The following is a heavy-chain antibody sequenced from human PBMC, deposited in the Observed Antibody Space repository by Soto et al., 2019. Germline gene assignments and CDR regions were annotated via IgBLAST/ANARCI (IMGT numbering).Heavy chain of an antibody. CDR2: IDPSDSYT. CDR1: GYSFTSYW. V-gene: IGHV5-10-1*01. J-gene: IGHJ3*02. Sequence: GESLKISCKGSGYSFTSYWISWVRQMPGKGLGWMGRIDPSDSYTNYSPSFQGHVTISADKSISTAYLQWSSLKASDTAMYYCAIPTAVTMRDACDIWGQGTMGTVS. CDR3: AIPTAVTMRDACDI. D-gene: IGHD4-17*01.